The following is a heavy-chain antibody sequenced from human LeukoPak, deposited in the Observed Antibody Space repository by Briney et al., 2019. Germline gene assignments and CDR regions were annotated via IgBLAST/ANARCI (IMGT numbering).Heavy chain of an antibody. CDR2: ISGSGGST. Sequence: GGSLRLSCAASGFTFSSYAMSWVRQAPGKGLEWVSAISGSGGSTYYADSVKGRFTISRDNSKNTLYLQMNSLRAEDTAVYSCARAGYCGGDCYSLLDYWGQGTLVTVSS. V-gene: IGHV3-23*01. J-gene: IGHJ4*02. D-gene: IGHD2-21*02. CDR1: GFTFSSYA. CDR3: ARAGYCGGDCYSLLDY.